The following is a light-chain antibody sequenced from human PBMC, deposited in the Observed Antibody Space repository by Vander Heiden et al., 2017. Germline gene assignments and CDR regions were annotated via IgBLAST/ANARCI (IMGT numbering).Light chain of an antibody. CDR1: QSVSTY. Sequence: EIVLTQSPATLSLSPGERATLPCRASQSVSTYLGWYQQKPGQAPRVLIYDASNRATGIPARFSGSGSGTDFTLTISSLEPEDFAVYYCQQRSDWPLTFGGGTKVEIK. CDR2: DAS. CDR3: QQRSDWPLT. J-gene: IGKJ4*01. V-gene: IGKV3-11*01.